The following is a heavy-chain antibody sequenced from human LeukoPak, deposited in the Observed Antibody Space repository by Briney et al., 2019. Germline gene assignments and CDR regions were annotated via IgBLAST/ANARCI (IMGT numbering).Heavy chain of an antibody. CDR2: INPNGGGT. Sequence: GASVKVSCKASGYTFTGYYMHWVRQAPGQGLEWMGWINPNGGGTNYAQKFQGRVTMTRDTSISTAYMELSRLRSDDTAVYYCARATGGSRFVVPAAKDYWGQGTLVTVSS. CDR1: GYTFTGYY. J-gene: IGHJ4*02. D-gene: IGHD2-2*01. CDR3: ARATGGSRFVVPAAKDY. V-gene: IGHV1-2*02.